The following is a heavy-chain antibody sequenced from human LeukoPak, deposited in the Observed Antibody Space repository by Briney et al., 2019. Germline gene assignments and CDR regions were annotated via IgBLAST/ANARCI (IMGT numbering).Heavy chain of an antibody. J-gene: IGHJ3*02. Sequence: ASVKVSCKASGYTFTSYYMHWVRQAPGQGLEGMGIINPSGGSTSYAQKFQGRVTMTRDTSTSTVYMELSSLRSEDTAVYYCARTYYDILTGSHDAFDIWGQGTMVTVSS. D-gene: IGHD3-9*01. CDR2: INPSGGST. V-gene: IGHV1-46*03. CDR3: ARTYYDILTGSHDAFDI. CDR1: GYTFTSYY.